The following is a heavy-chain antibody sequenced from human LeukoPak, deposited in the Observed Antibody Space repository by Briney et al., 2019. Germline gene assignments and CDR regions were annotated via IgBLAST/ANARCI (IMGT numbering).Heavy chain of an antibody. CDR3: ARDPRGTYYYDSSGRFDY. Sequence: PGGSLRLSCAASGFTVSSNYMSWVRQAPGKGLGWVSVIYSGGSTYYADSVKGRFTISRDNSKNTLYLQMNSLKAEDTAVYYCARDPRGTYYYDSSGRFDYWGQGTLVTVSS. J-gene: IGHJ4*02. CDR2: IYSGGST. D-gene: IGHD3-22*01. CDR1: GFTVSSNY. V-gene: IGHV3-66*01.